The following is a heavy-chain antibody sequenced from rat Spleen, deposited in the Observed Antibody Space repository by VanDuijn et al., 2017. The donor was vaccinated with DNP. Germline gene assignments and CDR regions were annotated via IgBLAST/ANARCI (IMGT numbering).Heavy chain of an antibody. CDR1: GYSISSNY. D-gene: IGHD1-11*01. CDR2: ISYSGST. V-gene: IGHV3-1*01. Sequence: EVQLQESGPGLVKPSQSLSLTCSVTGYSISSNYWGWIRKFPGNKMEWMGYISYSGSTGYNPSLKTRISIARDTSKNQFFLQLNSVTTEDTATYYCTRGLRRVYWFFDFWGPGTMVTVSS. J-gene: IGHJ1*01. CDR3: TRGLRRVYWFFDF.